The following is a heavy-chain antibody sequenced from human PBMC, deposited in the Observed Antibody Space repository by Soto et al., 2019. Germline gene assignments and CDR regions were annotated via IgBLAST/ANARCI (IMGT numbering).Heavy chain of an antibody. Sequence: GESLKISCKGSGCSFAGYWITWVRQKPGKGLEWMGRIDPSDSQTYYSPSFRGHVTISATKSITTVFLQWSSLGASDTAMYYCARQIYDSDTGPNFQYYFDSWGQGTPVTVSS. V-gene: IGHV5-10-1*01. CDR3: ARQIYDSDTGPNFQYYFDS. J-gene: IGHJ4*02. CDR1: GCSFAGYW. CDR2: IDPSDSQT. D-gene: IGHD3-22*01.